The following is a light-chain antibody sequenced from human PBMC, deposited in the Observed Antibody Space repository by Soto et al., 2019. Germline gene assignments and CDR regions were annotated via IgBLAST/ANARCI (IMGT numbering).Light chain of an antibody. Sequence: EIVLTQSPATLSLSPGERATLSCRASQSVSSSYLAWYQQKPGQAPRLLIYGASSRATGIPDRFSGSGSGTDFTLTISSLQSEDFAVYYCQQYDKWPTWTFGQGTKVDIK. J-gene: IGKJ1*01. V-gene: IGKV3-20*01. CDR3: QQYDKWPTWT. CDR1: QSVSSSY. CDR2: GAS.